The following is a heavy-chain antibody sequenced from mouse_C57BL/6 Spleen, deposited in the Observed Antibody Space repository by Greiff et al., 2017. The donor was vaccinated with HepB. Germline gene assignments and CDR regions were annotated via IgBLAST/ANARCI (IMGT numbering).Heavy chain of an antibody. V-gene: IGHV1-53*01. J-gene: IGHJ2*01. CDR3: ARPSYGSYFDY. D-gene: IGHD1-1*01. CDR1: GYTFTSYW. CDR2: INPSNGGT. Sequence: VQLQQPGTELVKPGASVKLSCKASGYTFTSYWMHWVKQRPGQGLEWIGNINPSNGGTNYNEKFKSKATLTVDKASSTAYMQLSSLTSEDAAVYYCARPSYGSYFDYWGQGTTLTVSS.